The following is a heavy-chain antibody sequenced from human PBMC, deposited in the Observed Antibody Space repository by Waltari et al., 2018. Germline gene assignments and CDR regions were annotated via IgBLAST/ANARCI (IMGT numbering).Heavy chain of an antibody. J-gene: IGHJ2*01. D-gene: IGHD1-26*01. CDR3: AKGPSGSYYPGYFDL. V-gene: IGHV3-23*01. CDR1: AFTFTNYA. Sequence: EVQLLESGGGLVQPGGSLRLYCTASAFTFTNYAMSWGRQAPGKGLEWVSAISRSGGSTYYADSVKGRFTISRDNSKNTLYLQLNSLRAEDTAVYYCAKGPSGSYYPGYFDLWGRGTLVTVSS. CDR2: ISRSGGST.